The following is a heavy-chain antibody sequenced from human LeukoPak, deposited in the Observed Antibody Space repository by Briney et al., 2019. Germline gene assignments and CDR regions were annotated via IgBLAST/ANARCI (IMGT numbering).Heavy chain of an antibody. J-gene: IGHJ4*02. V-gene: IGHV3-23*01. CDR3: AKSRSGWYSFDY. Sequence: PGGSLRLSCAASGFTFSSYAMGWVRQAPGKGLEWVSLISGSGGSTYYADSVKGRFTISRDNSKNTLHLQMDSLRAEDTAVYYCAKSRSGWYSFDYWGQGTLVTVSS. D-gene: IGHD6-13*01. CDR2: ISGSGGST. CDR1: GFTFSSYA.